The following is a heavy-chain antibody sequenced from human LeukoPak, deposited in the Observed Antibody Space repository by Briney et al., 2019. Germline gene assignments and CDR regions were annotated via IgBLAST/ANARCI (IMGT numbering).Heavy chain of an antibody. D-gene: IGHD3-3*01. Sequence: SVKVSCKASGGTFSSYAISWVRQAPGQGLEWMGRIIPILGIANYAQKFQGRVTITADKSTSTAYMELSSLRSEDTAVYYCARVKITIFGVVISRMDVWGQGTTVTVSS. CDR2: IIPILGIA. J-gene: IGHJ6*02. CDR3: ARVKITIFGVVISRMDV. V-gene: IGHV1-69*04. CDR1: GGTFSSYA.